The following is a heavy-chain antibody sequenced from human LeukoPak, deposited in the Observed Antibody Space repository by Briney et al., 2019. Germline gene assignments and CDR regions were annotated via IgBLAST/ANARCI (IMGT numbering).Heavy chain of an antibody. J-gene: IGHJ4*02. Sequence: SETLSLTCTVSGGSISTYYWSWIRQPPGKGLEWIGFISDSGSTDYNPSLTSRVTISVDTSKDQFSLRLSSVTAADTAVYYCARHLKKDGYNYYFDYWGQGTLVTVSS. CDR2: ISDSGST. CDR3: ARHLKKDGYNYYFDY. D-gene: IGHD5-24*01. CDR1: GGSISTYY. V-gene: IGHV4-59*08.